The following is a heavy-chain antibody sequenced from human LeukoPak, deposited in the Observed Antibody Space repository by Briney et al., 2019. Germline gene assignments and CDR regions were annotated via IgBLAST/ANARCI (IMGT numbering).Heavy chain of an antibody. CDR3: ARDRYGYCGGGSCFLFDY. V-gene: IGHV1-18*04. CDR2: ISTEIGNT. J-gene: IGHJ4*02. Sequence: GASVKVSCKASGYSFHDVGISWVRQAPGQGLDWMGWISTEIGNTNYAQRLQGRVTMTRDTSTSTVCMELTSLTSDDTAVYYCARDRYGYCGGGSCFLFDYWGQGTLVTVSS. CDR1: GYSFHDVG. D-gene: IGHD2-15*01.